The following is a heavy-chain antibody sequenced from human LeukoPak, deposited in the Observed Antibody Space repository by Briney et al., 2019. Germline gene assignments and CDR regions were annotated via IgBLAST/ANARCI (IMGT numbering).Heavy chain of an antibody. D-gene: IGHD6-19*01. V-gene: IGHV4-38-2*02. Sequence: PSETLSLTCTVSGYSIGSGFYWGWIRQPPGKGLEWIGSIYSSGSNFYNPSLKSRVTISVDTSKNQVSLKLRSVTAADTAVYYCARGDSGWYLGLGFDYWGQGTLVTVSS. J-gene: IGHJ4*02. CDR1: GYSIGSGFY. CDR3: ARGDSGWYLGLGFDY. CDR2: IYSSGSN.